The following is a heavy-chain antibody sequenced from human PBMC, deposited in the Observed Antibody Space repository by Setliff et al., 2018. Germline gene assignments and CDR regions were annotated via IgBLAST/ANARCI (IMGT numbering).Heavy chain of an antibody. CDR1: GGSVNDYY. Sequence: SETLSLTCTVSGGSVNDYYWSWIRRPPGKGLEWIGYSYYLGATKYTPSLKGRVSISVDTAENQVSLKVNSVTAADTGVYYCVKDVVGYSSTWPKRDYFGYWGQGTLVTVSS. D-gene: IGHD6-13*01. CDR2: SYYLGAT. J-gene: IGHJ4*02. CDR3: VKDVVGYSSTWPKRDYFGY. V-gene: IGHV4-59*02.